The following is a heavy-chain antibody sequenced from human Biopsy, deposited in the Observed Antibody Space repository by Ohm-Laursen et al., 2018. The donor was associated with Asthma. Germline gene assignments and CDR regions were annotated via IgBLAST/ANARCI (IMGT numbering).Heavy chain of an antibody. CDR3: ARVRKDYYDSSGLSGGWFDP. J-gene: IGHJ5*02. CDR2: INAGNGNT. Sequence: ASVKVSCKASGYTFTNYAIHWVRQAPGQRPEWMGWINAGNGNTKYSQKFQGRVTITRDTSATTAYMELSSLGSEDTAVYYCARVRKDYYDSSGLSGGWFDPWGQGTLVTVSS. D-gene: IGHD3-22*01. CDR1: GYTFTNYA. V-gene: IGHV1-3*01.